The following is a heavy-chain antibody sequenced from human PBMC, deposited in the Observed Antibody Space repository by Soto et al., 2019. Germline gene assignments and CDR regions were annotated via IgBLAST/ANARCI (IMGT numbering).Heavy chain of an antibody. CDR2: IYGSGRT. D-gene: IGHD5-18*01. J-gene: IGHJ6*03. CDR3: ARLPDSAMALADYHHYYMDV. CDR1: GGSISSYY. V-gene: IGHV4-59*08. Sequence: VQMQESGPGLVKPSETLSLTCTVSGGSISSYYWSWIRQAPGKGLEWIGNIYGSGRTNYNPSLTSRVTISVDTSKKQFFLRLNSVTAADTAVYYCARLPDSAMALADYHHYYMDVWGRGITVTVS.